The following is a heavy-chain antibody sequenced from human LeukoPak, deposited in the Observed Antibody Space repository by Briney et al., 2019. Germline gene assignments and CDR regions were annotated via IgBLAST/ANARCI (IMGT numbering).Heavy chain of an antibody. J-gene: IGHJ6*02. V-gene: IGHV3-11*01. CDR1: GFTFSDYY. Sequence: GGSLRLSCAASGFTFSDYYMSWIRQAPGKGLEWVSYISSSGSTVYYADSVKGRFTISRDNAKNSLYLQMNSLRAEDTAVYYCARDLTTVTTLYGMDVWGQGTTVTVSS. CDR3: ARDLTTVTTLYGMDV. D-gene: IGHD4-17*01. CDR2: ISSSGSTV.